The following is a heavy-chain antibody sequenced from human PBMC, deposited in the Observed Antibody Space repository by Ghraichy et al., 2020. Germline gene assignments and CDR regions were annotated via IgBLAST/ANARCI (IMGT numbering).Heavy chain of an antibody. CDR1: GDSFSSSSYY. Sequence: ETLSLTCTVSGDSFSSSSYYWGWIRQSPGKGLEWIGSIYYRGNTYYNPSLKSRVTISVDTSKNLFSLNLSSVTAADTAVYSCARHQVLRYFDWLFSTEPFDCWGQGTLVTVSS. J-gene: IGHJ4*02. D-gene: IGHD3-9*01. CDR3: ARHQVLRYFDWLFSTEPFDC. CDR2: IYYRGNT. V-gene: IGHV4-39*01.